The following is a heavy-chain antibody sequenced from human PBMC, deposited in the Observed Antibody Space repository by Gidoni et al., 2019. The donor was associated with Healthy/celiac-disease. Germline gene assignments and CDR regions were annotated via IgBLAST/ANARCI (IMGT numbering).Heavy chain of an antibody. Sequence: EVQLLESGGGLVQPGGSLGLSCSASGFTFSSYAMRWVRQAPGKGLEWVSAISGSGGSTYYADSVKGRFTISRDNSKNTLYLQMNSLRAEDTAVYYCAKETPYNWNDVGDAFDIWGQGTMVTVSS. J-gene: IGHJ3*02. CDR1: GFTFSSYA. CDR2: ISGSGGST. V-gene: IGHV3-23*01. CDR3: AKETPYNWNDVGDAFDI. D-gene: IGHD1-20*01.